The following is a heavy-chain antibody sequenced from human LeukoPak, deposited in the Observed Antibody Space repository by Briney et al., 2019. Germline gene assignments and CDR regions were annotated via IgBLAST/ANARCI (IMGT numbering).Heavy chain of an antibody. CDR3: ARDLGGYSGYDYDY. D-gene: IGHD5-12*01. CDR2: IHPNSGGT. V-gene: IGHV1-2*02. Sequence: ASVKVSRKTSGYSFTGYYLHWVRQAPGHGLECMGWIHPNSGGTSYAQKFQGRVTMTRDTSISTAYMELSRLRSDDTAVYYCARDLGGYSGYDYDYWGQGTLVTVSS. CDR1: GYSFTGYY. J-gene: IGHJ4*02.